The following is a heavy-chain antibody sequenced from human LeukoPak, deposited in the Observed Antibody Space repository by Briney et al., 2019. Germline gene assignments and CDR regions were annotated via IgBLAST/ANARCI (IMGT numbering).Heavy chain of an antibody. D-gene: IGHD1-26*01. J-gene: IGHJ4*02. CDR1: GFTFSSYW. CDR3: ARLVGGTHYFDY. CDR2: IKQDGSEK. Sequence: GGSLRLSCAASGFTFSSYWMSWVRQAPGKGLEWVANIKQDGSEKYYADSVKGRFTISRDNSKNALYLQMNSLRAEDTAVYHCARLVGGTHYFDYWGQGTLVTVSS. V-gene: IGHV3-7*01.